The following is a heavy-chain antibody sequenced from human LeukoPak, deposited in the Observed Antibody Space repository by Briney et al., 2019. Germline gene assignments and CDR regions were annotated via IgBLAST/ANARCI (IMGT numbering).Heavy chain of an antibody. Sequence: SGTLSLTCAVSGGSISSSNWWSWVRQPPGKGLEWIGEIYHSGSTNYNPSLKSRVTISVDKSKNQFSLKLSSVTAADTAVYYCARDPIVGATDDAFDIWGQGTMVTVSS. CDR3: ARDPIVGATDDAFDI. V-gene: IGHV4-4*02. D-gene: IGHD1-26*01. CDR2: IYHSGST. J-gene: IGHJ3*02. CDR1: GGSISSSNW.